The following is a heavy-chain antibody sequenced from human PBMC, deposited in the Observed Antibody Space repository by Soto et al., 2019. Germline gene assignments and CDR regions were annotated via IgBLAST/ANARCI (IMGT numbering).Heavy chain of an antibody. V-gene: IGHV3-23*01. CDR2: ISGSGSST. D-gene: IGHD3-10*01. CDR3: AKENGFQFGKFGASGFDY. Sequence: EVQLLESGGGLVQPGGSLRLSCAASGFRFSSKAMSWVLQAPGKGLEWVSIISGSGSSTYYSESQKGRFTISRDNSKNMVYLEMNYMRAEDTAVYYCAKENGFQFGKFGASGFDYWGQGSRVSVSS. CDR1: GFRFSSKA. J-gene: IGHJ4*02.